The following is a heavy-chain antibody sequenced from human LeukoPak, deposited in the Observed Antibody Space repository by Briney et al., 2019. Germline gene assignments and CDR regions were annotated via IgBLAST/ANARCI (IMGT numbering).Heavy chain of an antibody. J-gene: IGHJ4*02. D-gene: IGHD3-22*01. V-gene: IGHV1-69*13. Sequence: SVKVSCRASGGTFSSYAISWVRQAPGQGLEWMGGIIPIFGTANYAQKFQGRVTITADESTSTAYMELSSLRSEDTAVYYCARDREGRATYYYDSSGYSYYFDYWGQGTLVTVSS. CDR3: ARDREGRATYYYDSSGYSYYFDY. CDR2: IIPIFGTA. CDR1: GGTFSSYA.